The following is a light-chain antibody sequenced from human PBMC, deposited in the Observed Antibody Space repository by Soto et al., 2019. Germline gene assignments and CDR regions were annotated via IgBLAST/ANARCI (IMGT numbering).Light chain of an antibody. CDR3: SSYTSSSTYV. V-gene: IGLV2-14*03. Sequence: QSVLTQPASVSGSPGQSITISCTGTSTDIGRYNYVSWYQQHPGKAPKLMIYDVSNRPSGVSNRFSGSKSGNTASLTISRLQAEDEADYYCSSYTSSSTYVFGTGTKLTVL. J-gene: IGLJ1*01. CDR2: DVS. CDR1: STDIGRYNY.